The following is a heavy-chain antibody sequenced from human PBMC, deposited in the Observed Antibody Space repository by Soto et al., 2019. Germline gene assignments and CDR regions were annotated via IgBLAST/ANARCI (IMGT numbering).Heavy chain of an antibody. D-gene: IGHD3-10*01. CDR3: ARDLTMDSSGYYYYYGMDV. V-gene: IGHV4-34*01. Sequence: QVQLQQWGAGLLKPSETLSLTCAVYGGSFSGYYWSWIRQPPGKGLEWIGEINHSGSTNYNPSLKSRVTISVDTSKNQFSLKLSSVTAADTAVYYCARDLTMDSSGYYYYYGMDVWGQGTTVTFSS. J-gene: IGHJ6*02. CDR2: INHSGST. CDR1: GGSFSGYY.